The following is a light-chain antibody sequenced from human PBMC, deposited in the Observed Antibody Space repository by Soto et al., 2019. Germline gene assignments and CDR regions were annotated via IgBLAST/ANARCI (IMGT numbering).Light chain of an antibody. Sequence: EVVMTQSPATLSVSPGERATLSCRASQGVESNVAWYQQKPGQAPRLLIYAASIRATGIPARFSGSVTGTEFTLTISSLQSEDFAIYYCQQYNNWPPYTFGQGTKLEIK. J-gene: IGKJ2*01. CDR2: AAS. V-gene: IGKV3-15*01. CDR1: QGVESN. CDR3: QQYNNWPPYT.